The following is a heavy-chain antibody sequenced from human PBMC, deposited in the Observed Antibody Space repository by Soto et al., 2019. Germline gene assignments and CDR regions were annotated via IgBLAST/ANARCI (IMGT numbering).Heavy chain of an antibody. CDR2: ISAYNGNK. V-gene: IGHV1-18*04. Sequence: GASEKVSSKASGYTFTSYGISWVRQAPGQGLEWMGWISAYNGNKNYAQKLQGRVTMTTDTSTSTAYMELRSLRSDDTAVYYCARPPLRLYCLDVWGKLNTVAV. CDR1: GYTFTSYG. D-gene: IGHD4-17*01. CDR3: ARPPLRLYCLDV. J-gene: IGHJ6*03.